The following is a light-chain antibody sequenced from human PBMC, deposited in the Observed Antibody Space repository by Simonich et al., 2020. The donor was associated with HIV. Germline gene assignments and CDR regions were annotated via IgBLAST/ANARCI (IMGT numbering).Light chain of an antibody. V-gene: IGLV1-51*01. CDR3: GTWDSSLSVVV. CDR2: DNK. J-gene: IGLJ2*01. Sequence: QSVLTQPPSVSAAPGQKVTISCSGSSSNIGSNYVSWYQQLPGTAPKLLIYDNKKRPSGIPDRCSGSKSGTSATLGITGLQTGDEADYYCGTWDSSLSVVVFGGGTKLTVL. CDR1: SSNIGSNY.